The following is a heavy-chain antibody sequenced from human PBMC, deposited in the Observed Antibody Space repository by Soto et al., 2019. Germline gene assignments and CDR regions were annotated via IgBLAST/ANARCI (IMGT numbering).Heavy chain of an antibody. J-gene: IGHJ4*02. D-gene: IGHD1-26*01. V-gene: IGHV3-48*03. CDR1: GFTFSSYE. CDR3: ARLSGSVDY. CDR2: ISSSGSTI. Sequence: LRLSCAASGFTFSSYEINWVRRAPGKGLEWVSYISSSGSTIYYADSVKGRFTISRDNAKNSLYLQMNSLRAEDTAVYYCARLSGSVDYWGQGTLVTVSS.